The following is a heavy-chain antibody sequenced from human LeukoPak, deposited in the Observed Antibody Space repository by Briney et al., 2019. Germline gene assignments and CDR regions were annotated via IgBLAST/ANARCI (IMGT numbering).Heavy chain of an antibody. Sequence: SETLSLTCTVSGGSISGFHWNWIRQPPGKGLEWIGYIYYSGRTDSNPSLKSRVTVSVDTSKNQFNLRLTSVTAADTAMYYCASRNDFDIWGPGTMVTVSS. CDR1: GGSISGFH. CDR3: ASRNDFDI. V-gene: IGHV4-59*08. CDR2: IYYSGRT. J-gene: IGHJ3*02.